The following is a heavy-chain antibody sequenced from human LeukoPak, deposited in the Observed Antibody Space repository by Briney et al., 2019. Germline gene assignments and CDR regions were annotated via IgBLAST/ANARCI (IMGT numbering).Heavy chain of an antibody. CDR2: ISAYNGNT. Sequence: ASVKVSCKPSGYTFNSHGISWVRQAPGQGLEWMGWISAYNGNTNNVQKFQGRVTLTIDTSTTTAYMELSSLRSEDTAVYYCARAGPGIADYWGQGTLVTVSS. V-gene: IGHV1-18*01. D-gene: IGHD6-13*01. CDR1: GYTFNSHG. J-gene: IGHJ4*02. CDR3: ARAGPGIADY.